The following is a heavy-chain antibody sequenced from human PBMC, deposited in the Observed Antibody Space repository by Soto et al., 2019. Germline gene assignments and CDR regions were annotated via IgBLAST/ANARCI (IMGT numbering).Heavy chain of an antibody. Sequence: ASVKVSCKTSGYSFTAYGISWVRQAPGQGLEWMGWISCYNGKTKYAQKVQGRVTMTTDTSTSTAYMEVRSLRSDDTAIYYCARDAPPPELRFLEWHNYDYNGMDVWGQGTTVTVSS. D-gene: IGHD3-3*01. J-gene: IGHJ6*02. V-gene: IGHV1-18*01. CDR3: ARDAPPPELRFLEWHNYDYNGMDV. CDR1: GYSFTAYG. CDR2: ISCYNGKT.